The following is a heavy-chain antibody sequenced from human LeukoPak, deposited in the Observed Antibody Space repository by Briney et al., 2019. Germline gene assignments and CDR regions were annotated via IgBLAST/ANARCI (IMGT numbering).Heavy chain of an antibody. Sequence: GGSLRLSCAASGFTFSTYWMSWVRQAPGKGLEWVANIQQDGIKKYYVDSVEGRFTISRENAKNSLFLQMSSLRADDTAVYYCGRELDGSVDYWGQGTLVTVSS. CDR1: GFTFSTYW. CDR2: IQQDGIKK. V-gene: IGHV3-7*01. D-gene: IGHD3-10*01. CDR3: GRELDGSVDY. J-gene: IGHJ4*02.